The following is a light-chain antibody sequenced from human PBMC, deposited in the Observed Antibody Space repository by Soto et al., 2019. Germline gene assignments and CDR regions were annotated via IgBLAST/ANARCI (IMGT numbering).Light chain of an antibody. V-gene: IGKV3-11*01. J-gene: IGKJ4*01. Sequence: EIVLTQSPGTLSLSPGERATLSCRASQSVGSNYLAWYQQKPGQAPRLLIYDASNRATGIPARFSGSGSGTDFTLSISSLEPEDFAVYYCQQRSNFGGGTKVDIK. CDR1: QSVGSNY. CDR2: DAS. CDR3: QQRSN.